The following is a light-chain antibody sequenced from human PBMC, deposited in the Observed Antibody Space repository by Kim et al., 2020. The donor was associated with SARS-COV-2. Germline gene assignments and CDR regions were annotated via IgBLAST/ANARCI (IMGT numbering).Light chain of an antibody. CDR3: HHYNNWPPLFT. J-gene: IGKJ2*01. CDR2: GSS. V-gene: IGKV3D-15*01. Sequence: EVELTQSPATLSVSPGESATFSCRASQTISNGLAWYRQKPGQAPTLLIYGSSNRATDIPARFSGSGSGTEFTLTISSLQSEDFAVYYCHHYNNWPPLFTFGQGTKLEI. CDR1: QTISNG.